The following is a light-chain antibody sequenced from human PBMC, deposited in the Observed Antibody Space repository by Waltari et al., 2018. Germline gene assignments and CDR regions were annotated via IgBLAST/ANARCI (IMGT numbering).Light chain of an antibody. CDR2: DDS. J-gene: IGLJ3*02. CDR1: NIGSQS. Sequence: SYVLTQSPSVSVAPGQTASVSCGGNNIGSQSVNWYQQKPGQAPVLVVYDDSDRPSGTPERLSGSNSGNTATRTISRVEAGDEADYYCQVWDSGTDHEVFGGGTKLTV. V-gene: IGLV3-21*02. CDR3: QVWDSGTDHEV.